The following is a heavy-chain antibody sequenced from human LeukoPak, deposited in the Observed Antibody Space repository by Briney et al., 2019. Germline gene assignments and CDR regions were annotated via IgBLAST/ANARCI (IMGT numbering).Heavy chain of an antibody. V-gene: IGHV6-1*01. Sequence: SGPGLVKPSQTLSLTCAISGDSVSSNSAAWNWIRQSPSRGLEWLGRTYYRSKWYNDYAVSVKSRITINPDTPKNQFSLQLNSVTPEDTAVYYCARVSYSSGWKRVYYYGMDVWGQGTTVTVSS. J-gene: IGHJ6*02. CDR1: GDSVSSNSAA. CDR2: TYYRSKWYN. CDR3: ARVSYSSGWKRVYYYGMDV. D-gene: IGHD6-19*01.